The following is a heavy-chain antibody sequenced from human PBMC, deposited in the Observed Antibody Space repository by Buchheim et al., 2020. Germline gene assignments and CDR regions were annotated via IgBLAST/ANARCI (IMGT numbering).Heavy chain of an antibody. CDR1: GYTFTSYD. J-gene: IGHJ6*03. Sequence: QVQLVQSGAEVKKPGASVKVSCKASGYTFTSYDINWVRQATGQGLEWMGWMNPNSGNTGYAQKFQGRVTMTRNTSISTAYMELRSSRSEDTAVYYCEVLRRTVEDNYYYYYMDVWGKGTT. D-gene: IGHD4-23*01. V-gene: IGHV1-8*01. CDR3: EVLRRTVEDNYYYYYMDV. CDR2: MNPNSGNT.